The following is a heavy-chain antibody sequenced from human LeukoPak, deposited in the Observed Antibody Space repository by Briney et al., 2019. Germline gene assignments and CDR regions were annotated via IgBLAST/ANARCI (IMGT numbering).Heavy chain of an antibody. Sequence: SEALSLTCAVYGGSFSGYYSSWGREPPGKGRGWMGEINDMGSTNYYPSLKRRVTISVATSKNKFSLKLSSVTAAETAVYYCARGRVDIVVVVAANWFDTWGQGPLVTVSS. CDR2: INDMGST. CDR1: GGSFSGYY. V-gene: IGHV4-34*01. J-gene: IGHJ5*02. D-gene: IGHD2-15*01. CDR3: ARGRVDIVVVVAANWFDT.